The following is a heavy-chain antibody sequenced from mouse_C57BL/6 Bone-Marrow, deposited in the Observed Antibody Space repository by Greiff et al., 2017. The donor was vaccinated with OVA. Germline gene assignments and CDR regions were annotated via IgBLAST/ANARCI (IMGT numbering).Heavy chain of an antibody. Sequence: EVKLMESGPGLVKPSQSLSLTCSVTGYSITSGYYWHWIRQFPGNKLEWMGYISYDGSNNYNPSLKNRISITRDTSKNQFFLKLNSVTTEDTATYYCARGYYGSSYGYFDVWGTGTTVTVSS. CDR3: ARGYYGSSYGYFDV. J-gene: IGHJ1*03. CDR2: ISYDGSN. V-gene: IGHV3-6*01. CDR1: GYSITSGYY. D-gene: IGHD1-1*01.